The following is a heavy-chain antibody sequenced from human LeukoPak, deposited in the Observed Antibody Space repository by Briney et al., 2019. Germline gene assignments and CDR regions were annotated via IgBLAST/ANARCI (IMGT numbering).Heavy chain of an antibody. CDR3: AREIEEGQRIKVSGVVIMVLFAH. V-gene: IGHV4-39*07. Sequence: SETLSLTCTVAGDSFSGTNHNWGWIPHPPGKGLEWSRSVINSGNTKYNTPLKSRVTVSLDPSKKQFSQNVTSGTAADTATYYCAREIEEGQRIKVSGVVIMVLFAHGGQGSLVTVSS. J-gene: IGHJ5*02. CDR1: GDSFSGTNHN. D-gene: IGHD3-3*01. CDR2: VINSGNT.